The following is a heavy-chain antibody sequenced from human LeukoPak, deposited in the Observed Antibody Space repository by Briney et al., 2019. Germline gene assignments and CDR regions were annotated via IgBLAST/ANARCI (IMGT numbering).Heavy chain of an antibody. D-gene: IGHD6-13*01. CDR2: ISSSGGST. CDR1: GFTFSSYA. CDR3: AKRYGSSWYHFDC. V-gene: IGHV3-23*01. J-gene: IGHJ4*02. Sequence: GGSLRLSCAASGFTFSSYAMSWVRQAPGKGLEWVSTISSSGGSTYYADSVKGRFTISRDNSKNTLYLQMNSLRAEDTAVYYCAKRYGSSWYHFDCWGQGTLVTVSS.